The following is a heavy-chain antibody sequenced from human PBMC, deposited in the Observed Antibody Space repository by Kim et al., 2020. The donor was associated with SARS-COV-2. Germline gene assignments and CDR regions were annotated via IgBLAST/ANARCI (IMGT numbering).Heavy chain of an antibody. CDR2: INPSGGST. CDR1: GYTFTSYY. J-gene: IGHJ4*02. CDR3: ARDMGVRPTVTTGTFCDY. V-gene: IGHV1-46*01. Sequence: ASVKVSCKASGYTFTSYYMHWVRQAPGQGLEWMGIINPSGGSTSYAQKFQGRVTMTRDTSTSTVYMELSSLRSEDTAVYYCARDMGVRPTVTTGTFCDYWGQGTLVTVSS. D-gene: IGHD4-17*01.